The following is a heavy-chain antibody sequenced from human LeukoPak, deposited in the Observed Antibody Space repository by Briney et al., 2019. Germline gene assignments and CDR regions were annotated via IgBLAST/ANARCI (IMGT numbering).Heavy chain of an antibody. J-gene: IGHJ5*02. D-gene: IGHD2-15*01. CDR2: IYPADSDI. CDR1: GYSINNYW. V-gene: IGHV5-51*01. Sequence: RGESLKISCKGSGYSINNYWIGWVRQMPGKGLEWMGIIYPADSDIRYSPSFQGQVTISADKSISTAYLQWSSLKASDTAMYYCARQEYCSGGSCYTWFDPWSQGTLVTVSS. CDR3: ARQEYCSGGSCYTWFDP.